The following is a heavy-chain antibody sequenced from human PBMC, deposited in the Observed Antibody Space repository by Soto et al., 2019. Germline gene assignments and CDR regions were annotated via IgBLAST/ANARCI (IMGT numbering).Heavy chain of an antibody. J-gene: IGHJ6*02. CDR3: ARDPNYDFWSGYRNKEGTYGMDV. D-gene: IGHD3-3*01. CDR1: GFAFSGFE. CDR2: ISSGASNM. V-gene: IGHV3-48*03. Sequence: PGGSLRLSCADSGFAFSGFEMNWVRQALGKGLEWVSYISSGASNMYYADSVKGRFTISRDNAQSSLYLQMNSLRVEDTAVYYCARDPNYDFWSGYRNKEGTYGMDVWGQGTTVPVSS.